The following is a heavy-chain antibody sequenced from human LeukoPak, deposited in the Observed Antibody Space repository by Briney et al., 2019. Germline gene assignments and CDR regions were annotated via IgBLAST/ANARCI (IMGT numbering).Heavy chain of an antibody. Sequence: ASVKVSCKASGYTFTSYGISWVRQAPGQGLEWMGWISAYNGNTNYAQKLQGRVTMTTDTSTSTAYMKLRSLRSNDTAVYYCARDYYDSSGYYYFDYWGQGTLVTVSS. V-gene: IGHV1-18*01. J-gene: IGHJ4*02. CDR3: ARDYYDSSGYYYFDY. CDR1: GYTFTSYG. CDR2: ISAYNGNT. D-gene: IGHD3-22*01.